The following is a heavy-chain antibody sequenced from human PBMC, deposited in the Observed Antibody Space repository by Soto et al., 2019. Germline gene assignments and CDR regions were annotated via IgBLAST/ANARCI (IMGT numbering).Heavy chain of an antibody. CDR2: ISYDGSNK. Sequence: QVQLVESGGGVVQPGRSLRLSCAASGFTFSSYGMHWVRQAPGKGLEWVAVISYDGSNKYYADSVKGRFTISRDNSKNTLYLQMNRLRAEDTAVYYCARVVTPQGGVNAAFDIWGQGTMVTVSS. J-gene: IGHJ3*02. CDR1: GFTFSSYG. D-gene: IGHD2-21*02. CDR3: ARVVTPQGGVNAAFDI. V-gene: IGHV3-30*03.